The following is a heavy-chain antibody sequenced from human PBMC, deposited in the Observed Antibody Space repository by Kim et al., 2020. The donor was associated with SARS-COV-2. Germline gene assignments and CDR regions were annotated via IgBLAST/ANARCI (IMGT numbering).Heavy chain of an antibody. V-gene: IGHV1-58*01. CDR3: AADTQSYSGWYFDL. Sequence: AQKFQERVTITREMSTSTAYMELSSLRSEDTAVYYCAADTQSYSGWYFDLWGRGTLVTVSS. J-gene: IGHJ2*01. D-gene: IGHD2-15*01.